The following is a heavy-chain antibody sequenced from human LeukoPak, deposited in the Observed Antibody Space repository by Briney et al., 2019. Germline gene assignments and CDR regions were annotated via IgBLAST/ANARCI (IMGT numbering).Heavy chain of an antibody. CDR2: INHSGST. D-gene: IGHD6-13*01. CDR1: GGSFSGYY. V-gene: IGHV4-34*01. Sequence: PSETLSLTCAVYGGSFSGYYWSWIRQPPGKGLEGIGEINHSGSTNYNPSLKSRVTISIDTSKNQFSLKLSSVTAADTAVYYCVTGYSSSWYFAFDIWGQGTMVTVSS. CDR3: VTGYSSSWYFAFDI. J-gene: IGHJ3*02.